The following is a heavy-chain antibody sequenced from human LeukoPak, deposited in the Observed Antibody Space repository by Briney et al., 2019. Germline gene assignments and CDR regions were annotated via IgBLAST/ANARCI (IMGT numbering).Heavy chain of an antibody. D-gene: IGHD5-24*01. V-gene: IGHV4-61*08. CDR3: ARGGAGYSQRLDC. CDR2: IYYSGST. CDR1: GGSVSSSGDY. Sequence: SETLSLTCAVSGGSVSSSGDYWTWIRQPPGRGLEWIGSIYYSGSTNYNPSLKSRVTISVDTSKNQFSLRLSSVTAADTAVYYCARGGAGYSQRLDCWGQGTLVTVSS. J-gene: IGHJ4*02.